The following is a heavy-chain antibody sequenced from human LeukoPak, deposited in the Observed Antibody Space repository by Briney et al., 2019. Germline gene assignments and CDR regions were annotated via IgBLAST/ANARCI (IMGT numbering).Heavy chain of an antibody. V-gene: IGHV4-30-4*08. J-gene: IGHJ2*01. D-gene: IGHD2-15*01. CDR3: ARALGYCSGSDCYSNWYFDL. CDR1: GGSVSSGDHY. Sequence: SETLSLTCTVSGGSVSSGDHYWNWIRQPPGKGLEWIGYIYYSGSTYYNPSLKSRVTISVDTSKNQFSLKLSSVTAADTAVYYCARALGYCSGSDCYSNWYFDLWGRGTLVTVSS. CDR2: IYYSGST.